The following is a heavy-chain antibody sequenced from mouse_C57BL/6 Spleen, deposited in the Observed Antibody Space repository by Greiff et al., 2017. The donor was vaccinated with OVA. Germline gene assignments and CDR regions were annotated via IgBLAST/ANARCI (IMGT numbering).Heavy chain of an antibody. CDR3: AGPSIHYGYDGSIDY. V-gene: IGHV1-18*01. CDR2: INPNNGGT. D-gene: IGHD2-2*01. Sequence: SGPELVKPGASVKIPCKASGYTFTDYNMDWVKQSHGKSLEWIGDINPNNGGTIYNQKFKGKATLPVDKSSSTAYMELRSRTSEDTAVDDCAGPSIHYGYDGSIDYWGKGTSGTVSS. CDR1: GYTFTDYN. J-gene: IGHJ4*01.